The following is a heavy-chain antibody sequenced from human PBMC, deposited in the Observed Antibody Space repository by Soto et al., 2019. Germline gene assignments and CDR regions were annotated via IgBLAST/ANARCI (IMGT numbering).Heavy chain of an antibody. CDR2: VYYGGST. J-gene: IGHJ6*02. V-gene: IGHV4-39*01. Sequence: PSETLSLTCTVSGGSISSSSYYWGWIRQPPGKGLEWIGNVYYGGSTYYNPSLKGRVTISVETSKSQFSLKLSSVTAADTAVYYCAGGDYYHSSGYYFYYYTMDVWGQGTTVTVSS. CDR1: GGSISSSSYY. CDR3: AGGDYYHSSGYYFYYYTMDV. D-gene: IGHD3-22*01.